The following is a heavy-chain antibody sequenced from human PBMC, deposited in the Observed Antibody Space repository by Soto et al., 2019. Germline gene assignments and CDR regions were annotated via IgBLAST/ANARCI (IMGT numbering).Heavy chain of an antibody. V-gene: IGHV3-30-3*01. Sequence: LRLSCAASGFTFSTSAMHWVRQAPGKGLEGVAVISYDGSNENYADSVKGRFTISRDNSKNTLYLQMNSLRAEDTAVYFCATGYTYGSYWGQGTLVTVSS. CDR1: GFTFSTSA. D-gene: IGHD5-18*01. CDR3: ATGYTYGSY. CDR2: ISYDGSNE. J-gene: IGHJ4*02.